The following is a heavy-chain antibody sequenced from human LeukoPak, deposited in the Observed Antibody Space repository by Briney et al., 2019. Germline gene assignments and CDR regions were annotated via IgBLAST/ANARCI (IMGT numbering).Heavy chain of an antibody. Sequence: GGSLRLSCAASGFTFSSYSMNWVRQAPGKGLEWVSSISSSSSYIYYADSVKGRFTISRDNAKNSLYLQMNSLRAEDTAVYYCARVPDYYDSSGYYRMGGFDYWGQGTLVTVSS. V-gene: IGHV3-21*01. J-gene: IGHJ4*02. CDR3: ARVPDYYDSSGYYRMGGFDY. CDR2: ISSSSSYI. CDR1: GFTFSSYS. D-gene: IGHD3-22*01.